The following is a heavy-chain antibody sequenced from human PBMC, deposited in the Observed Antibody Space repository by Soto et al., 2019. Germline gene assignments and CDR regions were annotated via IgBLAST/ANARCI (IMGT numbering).Heavy chain of an antibody. D-gene: IGHD1-1*01. CDR2: IYYSGST. CDR1: GGSISSSSYY. J-gene: IGHJ6*02. Sequence: PSETLSLTCTVSGGSISSSSYYWGWIRQPPGKGLGWIGSIYYSGSTYYNPSLKSRVTISVDTSKNQFSLKLSSVTAADTAVYYCARLKLTLGYYYYGMDVWGQGTTVTVSS. V-gene: IGHV4-39*01. CDR3: ARLKLTLGYYYYGMDV.